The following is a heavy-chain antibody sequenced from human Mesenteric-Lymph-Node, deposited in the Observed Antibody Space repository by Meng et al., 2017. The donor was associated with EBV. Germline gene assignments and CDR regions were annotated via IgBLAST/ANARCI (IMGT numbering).Heavy chain of an antibody. CDR3: ARSSYGSGSYSPFDF. Sequence: QGQLQQWGAGMLKPSETLSPPCTVFGGSFTDRYWTWIRQPPGKGLEWIAEINHSGGTNYNLSLKNRVTISIDLSKNHFSLKVSSVTAADTAVYYCARSSYGSGSYSPFDFWGEGNLVTVAS. D-gene: IGHD3-10*01. J-gene: IGHJ4*02. CDR2: INHSGGT. V-gene: IGHV4-34*01. CDR1: GGSFTDRY.